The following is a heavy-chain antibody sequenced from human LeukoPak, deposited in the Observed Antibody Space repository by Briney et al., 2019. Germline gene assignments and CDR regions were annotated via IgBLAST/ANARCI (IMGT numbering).Heavy chain of an antibody. Sequence: SETLSLTCTVSGGSISSYYWSWIRQPPGKGLEWIGYIYYSGSTNYNPSLKSRVTISVDTSKNQFSLKLSSVTAADTAVYYCARVSFYYGSGTYYHYYMDVWGKGTTVTVSS. CDR2: IYYSGST. CDR3: ARVSFYYGSGTYYHYYMDV. V-gene: IGHV4-59*08. D-gene: IGHD3-10*01. J-gene: IGHJ6*03. CDR1: GGSISSYY.